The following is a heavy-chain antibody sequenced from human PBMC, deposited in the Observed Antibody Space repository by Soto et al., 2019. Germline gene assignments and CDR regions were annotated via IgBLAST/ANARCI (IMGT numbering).Heavy chain of an antibody. CDR1: SGSISSSSSY. D-gene: IGHD4-17*01. V-gene: IGHV4-39*01. CDR3: GAQDYGAKGYYFDT. Sequence: QLQLQESGPGLVKPSETLYLTCTVSSGSISSSSSYWGWIRQPPGKGLEWIGSIYYSGNTYYNPSLKRRLTISLDSSKTQFSLKLNAVSTADTAVYSCGAQDYGAKGYYFDTWGQGTLVTVSS. J-gene: IGHJ4*02. CDR2: IYYSGNT.